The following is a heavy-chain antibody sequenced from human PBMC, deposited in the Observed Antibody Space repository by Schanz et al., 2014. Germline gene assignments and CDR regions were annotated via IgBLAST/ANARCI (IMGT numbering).Heavy chain of an antibody. Sequence: QVQLVQSGAEVKKPGASVKVSCEASGYTFTSYYIHWVRQAPGQGLEWMGIINPSGGSTSYAQKFQGRVTMTSDTSTSTVYMELSSLRSEDTAVYYCARDGEAAAGCDYWGQGTLVTVSS. D-gene: IGHD6-13*01. V-gene: IGHV1-46*03. CDR2: INPSGGST. J-gene: IGHJ4*02. CDR1: GYTFTSYY. CDR3: ARDGEAAAGCDY.